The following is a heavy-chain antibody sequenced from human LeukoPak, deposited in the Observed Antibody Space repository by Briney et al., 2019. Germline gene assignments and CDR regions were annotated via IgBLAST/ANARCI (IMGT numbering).Heavy chain of an antibody. V-gene: IGHV1-18*01. Sequence: ASVKVSCKASGGTFSSYAITWVRQAPGQGLEWMGWISAYNGHTKYEQKLQGRVTMTTDTSTSTAYMELTSLRSDDTAVYYCAKTRYDSSGYYYVYWGQGTLVTVSS. J-gene: IGHJ4*02. CDR2: ISAYNGHT. D-gene: IGHD3-22*01. CDR3: AKTRYDSSGYYYVY. CDR1: GGTFSSYA.